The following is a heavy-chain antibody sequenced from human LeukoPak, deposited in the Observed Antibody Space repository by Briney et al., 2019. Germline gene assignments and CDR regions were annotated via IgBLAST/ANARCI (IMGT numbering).Heavy chain of an antibody. J-gene: IGHJ5*02. D-gene: IGHD3-22*01. CDR2: INHSGST. Sequence: KPSETLSLTCAVYGGPFSGYYWSWIPQPPGKGLEWIGEINHSGSTNYNPSLKSRVNISVDTSKNQFSLKLSSVTAADTAVYYCARDRLYYYDSSGQARWFDPWGQGTLVTVSS. CDR1: GGPFSGYY. CDR3: ARDRLYYYDSSGQARWFDP. V-gene: IGHV4-34*01.